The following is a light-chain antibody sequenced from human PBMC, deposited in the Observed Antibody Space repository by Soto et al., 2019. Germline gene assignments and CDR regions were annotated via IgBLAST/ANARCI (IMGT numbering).Light chain of an antibody. CDR1: SSNIGAGYD. CDR2: GNS. J-gene: IGLJ1*01. Sequence: QSVLTQPPSVSGAPGQRVTISCTGSSSNIGAGYDVHWYQQLPGTAPKLLIYGNSNRPSGVPDRFSGSKSGTSASLAITGLQAEDEADYYCQSYGSSLSVNYVFGTGTKLTVL. V-gene: IGLV1-40*01. CDR3: QSYGSSLSVNYV.